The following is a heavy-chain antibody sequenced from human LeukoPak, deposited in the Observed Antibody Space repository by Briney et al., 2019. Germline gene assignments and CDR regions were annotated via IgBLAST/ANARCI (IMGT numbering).Heavy chain of an antibody. Sequence: GGSLRLSCAASGFTFSSYAMSWVRQAPGKGLEWVSAISGSGGSTYYADSVKGRFTISRDNSKNTLYLQMNSLRAEDTAVYYCARVGIAAAGGPNWFDPWGQGTLVTVSS. J-gene: IGHJ5*02. D-gene: IGHD6-13*01. CDR3: ARVGIAAAGGPNWFDP. CDR1: GFTFSSYA. CDR2: ISGSGGST. V-gene: IGHV3-23*01.